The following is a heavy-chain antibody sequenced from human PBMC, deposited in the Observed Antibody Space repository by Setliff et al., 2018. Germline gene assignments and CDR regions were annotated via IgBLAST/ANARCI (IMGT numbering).Heavy chain of an antibody. Sequence: GESLKISCKGSGYNFASYWIAWVRQMPGKGLEWMGIIYPDDSDTRYSPSLRSRVTMSVDTSKKQLSLKLTSVTAADTAVYYCARLSWNGLRYFGLDVWGQGTTVTVSS. V-gene: IGHV5-51*01. J-gene: IGHJ6*02. D-gene: IGHD3-3*01. CDR2: IYPDDSDT. CDR3: ARLSWNGLRYFGLDV. CDR1: GYNFASYW.